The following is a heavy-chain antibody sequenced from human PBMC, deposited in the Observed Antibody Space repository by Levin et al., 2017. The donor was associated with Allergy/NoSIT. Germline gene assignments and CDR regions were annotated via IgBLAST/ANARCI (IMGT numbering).Heavy chain of an antibody. CDR3: ARQHYGGGRFDP. Sequence: SQTLSLTCTVSGGSIYTGLHYWAWIRQPPGKGLEYVGNVYYSGSTNYNPSLKSRVTMSVDTSNNQFSLKLSSVTAADTAMYYCARQHYGGGRFDPWGRGTLVTVSS. CDR1: GGSIYTGLHY. D-gene: IGHD3-16*01. J-gene: IGHJ5*02. CDR2: VYYSGST. V-gene: IGHV4-39*01.